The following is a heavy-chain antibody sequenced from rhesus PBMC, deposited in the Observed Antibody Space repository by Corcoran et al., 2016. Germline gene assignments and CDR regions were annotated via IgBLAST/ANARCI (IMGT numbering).Heavy chain of an antibody. CDR2: FYSNTETI. V-gene: IGHV4S18*01. D-gene: IGHD4-29*01. Sequence: QVQLQESGPGLVKPSETLSLTCAVSGDSISSTNRWTWIRQPPGKGLEWIGSFYSNTETIDYNPSLKNRVTISKDTSKNQFSLKLSSVTAADTAVYYCARGAGGNRYDVWGPGVLVTVSS. CDR3: ARGAGGNRYDV. CDR1: GDSISSTNR. J-gene: IGHJ5-1*01.